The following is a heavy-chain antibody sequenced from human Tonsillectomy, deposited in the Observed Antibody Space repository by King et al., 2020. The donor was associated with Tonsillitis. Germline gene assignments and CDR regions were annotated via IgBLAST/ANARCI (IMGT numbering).Heavy chain of an antibody. V-gene: IGHV1-2*02. CDR1: GYTFTGYH. D-gene: IGHD3-10*01. J-gene: IGHJ3*02. CDR3: AKIGTAYGAFDI. CDR2: NSPNSGGT. Sequence: VQLVESGAEVKKPGASVKVSCKASGYTFTGYHMHWVRQARGQGLEWMGWNSPNSGGTNYAQMFQGRVTMTRDTSITTAYMELSGLRSDDTAVYYCAKIGTAYGAFDIWGQGTMVTVSS.